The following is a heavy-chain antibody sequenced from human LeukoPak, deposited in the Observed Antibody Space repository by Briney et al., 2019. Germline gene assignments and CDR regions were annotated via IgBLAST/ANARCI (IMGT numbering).Heavy chain of an antibody. V-gene: IGHV5-51*01. D-gene: IGHD3-10*01. CDR2: IYPSDSDT. CDR3: ARQDASGYYYYGVDV. Sequence: GESLKISCKGSGYSFTSYWIGWVRQMPGKGLEWMGIIYPSDSDTKYSPSFQGQVTISADKSISTAYLQWSSLKASDTAMYYCARQDASGYYYYGVDVWGQGTTVTVSS. J-gene: IGHJ6*02. CDR1: GYSFTSYW.